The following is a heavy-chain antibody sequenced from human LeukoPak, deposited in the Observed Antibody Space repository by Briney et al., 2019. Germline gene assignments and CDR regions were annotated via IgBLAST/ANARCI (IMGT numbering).Heavy chain of an antibody. CDR3: AKSYYDSTGYRGDFDY. J-gene: IGHJ4*02. CDR1: GFTFSSYA. Sequence: QPGGSLRLSCAASGFTFSSYAMHWVRQAPGKGLEWVAVISHDGGNTYYADSVKGRFTISRDNSKNTLYLQMNSLRAEDTAVYYCAKSYYDSTGYRGDFDYWGQGTLVTVSS. CDR2: ISHDGGNT. D-gene: IGHD3-22*01. V-gene: IGHV3-30*04.